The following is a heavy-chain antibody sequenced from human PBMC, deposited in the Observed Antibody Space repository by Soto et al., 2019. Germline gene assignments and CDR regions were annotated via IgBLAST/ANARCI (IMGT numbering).Heavy chain of an antibody. Sequence: QVQLVESGGGLVKPGESLRLSCAASGFTFSDYSMGWIRQAPGKGLEWISYISSSGSTIYYADSVKGRFTISTDNAKNSLYLQMNSLRAEDTAVYYCARDRFYYGGNPYYWGQGTLVTVSS. D-gene: IGHD4-17*01. CDR3: ARDRFYYGGNPYY. V-gene: IGHV3-11*01. J-gene: IGHJ4*02. CDR2: ISSSGSTI. CDR1: GFTFSDYS.